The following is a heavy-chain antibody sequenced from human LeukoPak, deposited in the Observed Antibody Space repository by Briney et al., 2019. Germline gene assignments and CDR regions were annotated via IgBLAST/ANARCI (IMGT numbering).Heavy chain of an antibody. D-gene: IGHD3-16*01. Sequence: SETLSLTCAISGGSFSGYYWTWIREAPGKGLEWIGEMHYSGATSYKPSLRSRVTISRGTSENQPSLEVTSVTAADTAVYYCARGILGLYYFDVWGRGTPVTVSS. CDR1: GGSFSGYY. CDR2: MHYSGAT. V-gene: IGHV4-34*01. J-gene: IGHJ2*01. CDR3: ARGILGLYYFDV.